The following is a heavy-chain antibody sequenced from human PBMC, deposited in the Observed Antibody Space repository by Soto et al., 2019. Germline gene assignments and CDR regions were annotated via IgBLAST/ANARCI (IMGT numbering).Heavy chain of an antibody. J-gene: IGHJ5*02. CDR1: GFTFSSYV. CDR3: AKGVHTTGCDNIGP. D-gene: IGHD2-2*01. Sequence: PGGSLRLSCAASGFTFSSYVINWVRQAPGKGLECVSCISGSGDSSLYADSVKGRFALSRDNSKNTVFLQMNNLRAEDTAHYYCAKGVHTTGCDNIGPWGQGTLVTVSS. CDR2: ISGSGDSS. V-gene: IGHV3-23*01.